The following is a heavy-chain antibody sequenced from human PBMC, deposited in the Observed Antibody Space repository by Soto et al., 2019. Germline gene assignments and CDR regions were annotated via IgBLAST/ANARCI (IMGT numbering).Heavy chain of an antibody. D-gene: IGHD2-15*01. J-gene: IGHJ4*02. CDR1: GFTFSSHV. CDR3: AKDRRGAYCSGGICYSPDY. V-gene: IGHV3-23*01. CDR2: ISGTGGT. Sequence: EVQLWESGGGLVQPGGSLRLSCAVSGFTFSSHVMSWVRQAPGKGLEWVSAISGTGGTYYADSVKGRFTISRDNSKNALYLQMNHLRDEDTAVYYGAKDRRGAYCSGGICYSPDYWGQGTLVIVSS.